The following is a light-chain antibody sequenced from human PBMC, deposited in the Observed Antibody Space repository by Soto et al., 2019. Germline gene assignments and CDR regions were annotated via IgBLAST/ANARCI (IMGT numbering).Light chain of an antibody. V-gene: IGKV3D-15*01. CDR3: QQDEKRTLN. CDR1: QSISSK. J-gene: IGKJ4*01. CDR2: GAS. Sequence: EIGVTHAPPSLCSSEIYIATRSFRASQSISSKLAWYHHKPGQAPRLLIYGASTRATGTPARFSGSGSGTEFTLTISSLQSEDFAVYCCQQDEKRTLNFGGGTKAEIK.